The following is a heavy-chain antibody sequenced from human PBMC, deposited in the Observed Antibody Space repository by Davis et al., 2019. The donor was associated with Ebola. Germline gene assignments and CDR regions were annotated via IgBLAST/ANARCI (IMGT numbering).Heavy chain of an antibody. D-gene: IGHD5-24*01. CDR2: ISSSSNYI. CDR3: ARAQEMATNVPGY. Sequence: PGGSLRLSCAASGLTFSGYSVNWVRQAPGKGLEWVSSISSSSNYIYYADSLKGRFTISRDNAKNSVYLEMNSLRAEDTAVYYCARAQEMATNVPGYWGQGTVVIVSS. V-gene: IGHV3-21*01. CDR1: GLTFSGYS. J-gene: IGHJ4*02.